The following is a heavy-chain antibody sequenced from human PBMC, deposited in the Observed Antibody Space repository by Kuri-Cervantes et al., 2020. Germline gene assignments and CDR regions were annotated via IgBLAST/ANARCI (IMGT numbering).Heavy chain of an antibody. Sequence: ASVKVSCKASGYTFTGYYMHWVRQAPGQGLEWMGWFNPDSGGTNCAQKFQGRVTMTTDTSTSTAYMELRSLRSDDTAVYYCARVFQQLVTNYYYYGMDVWGQGTTVTVSS. CDR1: GYTFTGYY. J-gene: IGHJ6*02. D-gene: IGHD6-13*01. CDR2: FNPDSGGT. CDR3: ARVFQQLVTNYYYYGMDV. V-gene: IGHV1-2*02.